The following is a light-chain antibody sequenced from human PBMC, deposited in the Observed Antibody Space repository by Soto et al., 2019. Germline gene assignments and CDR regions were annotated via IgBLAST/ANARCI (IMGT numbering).Light chain of an antibody. J-gene: IGKJ3*01. CDR1: QSVSSY. CDR2: GAS. Sequence: DIVLTQSPAPLSLSLGESATLSCMASQSVSSYLAWYQQKPGQGPRLLIYGASSRATGVPDRFSASGSGTDFTLTISRLEPEDFAVYYCQQYGRSPFTFGPGTKVDIK. V-gene: IGKV3-20*01. CDR3: QQYGRSPFT.